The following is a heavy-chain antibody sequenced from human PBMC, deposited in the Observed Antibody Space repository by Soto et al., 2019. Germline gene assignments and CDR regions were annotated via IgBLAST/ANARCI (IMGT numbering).Heavy chain of an antibody. CDR3: ARSQGSSTSLEIYYYYYYGMDV. D-gene: IGHD2-2*01. CDR1: GGTFGSYA. V-gene: IGHV1-69*13. Sequence: SVKVSCKASGGTFGSYAISWVRQAPGQGLEWMGGIIPIPGTANYAQKFQGRVTIAADESTSTAYMELGSLRSEDTAVYYCARSQGSSTSLEIYYYYYYGMDVWGQGTTVTVSS. J-gene: IGHJ6*02. CDR2: IIPIPGTA.